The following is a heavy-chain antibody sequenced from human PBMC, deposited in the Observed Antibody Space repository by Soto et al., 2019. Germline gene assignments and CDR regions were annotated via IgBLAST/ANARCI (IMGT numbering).Heavy chain of an antibody. CDR1: GGTFNNYA. CDR3: ARGGVDVVATSAVDY. D-gene: IGHD5-12*01. V-gene: IGHV1-69*01. Sequence: QVQLVQSGAEVKKPGSSVKVSCKASGGTFNNYAISWVRQAPGQGLEWMGGLIPIIGTADYAHKFQGRLAISAYESTGTTFMELSSLRSEDTALYYCARGGVDVVATSAVDYLGQGTLVTVSS. J-gene: IGHJ4*02. CDR2: LIPIIGTA.